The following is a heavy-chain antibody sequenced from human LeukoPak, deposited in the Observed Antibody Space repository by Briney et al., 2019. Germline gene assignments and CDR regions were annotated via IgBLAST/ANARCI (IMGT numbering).Heavy chain of an antibody. Sequence: SETLSLTCTVSGGSISSYYWSWIRQPAGKGLEWIGRIYTSGSTNYNPSLKSRVTMSVDTSKNQFSLKLGSVTAADTAVYYCARESDFGVVMDVWGQGTTVTVSS. J-gene: IGHJ6*02. CDR3: ARESDFGVVMDV. CDR2: IYTSGST. CDR1: GGSISSYY. V-gene: IGHV4-4*07. D-gene: IGHD3-3*01.